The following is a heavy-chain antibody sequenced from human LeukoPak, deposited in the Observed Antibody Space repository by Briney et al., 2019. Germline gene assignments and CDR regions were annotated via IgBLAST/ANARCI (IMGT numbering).Heavy chain of an antibody. CDR2: IDPSDSYT. D-gene: IGHD5-18*01. J-gene: IGHJ4*02. V-gene: IGHV5-10-1*01. CDR3: ARVLGYSYGWNY. Sequence: HGESLKISCKGSGYKFTSYWINSVRQMPGKGLVWMGRIDPSDSYTMYSPSFQGHVTISTDKSISTAYLQWSSLKASDSAMYYCARVLGYSYGWNYWGQGTLVTVSS. CDR1: GYKFTSYW.